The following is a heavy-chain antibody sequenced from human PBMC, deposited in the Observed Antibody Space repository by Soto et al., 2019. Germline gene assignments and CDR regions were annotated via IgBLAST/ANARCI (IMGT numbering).Heavy chain of an antibody. J-gene: IGHJ5*02. Sequence: PGGSLSLSCAASGLTFSSYGMHWVRQAPGKGLEWVAVICYDGSNKYYADSVKGRFTISRENAKNSGYLQMNSLRGEDTVVYYCAREGGFDWFYPWGQGTLVTVSS. CDR1: GLTFSSYG. CDR3: AREGGFDWFYP. CDR2: ICYDGSNK. V-gene: IGHV3-33*01.